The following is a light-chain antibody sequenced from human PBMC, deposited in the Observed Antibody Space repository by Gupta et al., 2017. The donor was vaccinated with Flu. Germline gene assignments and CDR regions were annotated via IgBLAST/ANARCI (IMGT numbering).Light chain of an antibody. Sequence: EIVLTQSPATLSVAPGERATLSCRASQSVSRYLAWYQQTPGQAPRLLIYDASNRATGIPARFSGSGSGTDFTLTISRLAPEDFSVYYCQQRSNWYSFGQGTKLEIK. V-gene: IGKV3-11*01. CDR1: QSVSRY. J-gene: IGKJ2*03. CDR2: DAS. CDR3: QQRSNWYS.